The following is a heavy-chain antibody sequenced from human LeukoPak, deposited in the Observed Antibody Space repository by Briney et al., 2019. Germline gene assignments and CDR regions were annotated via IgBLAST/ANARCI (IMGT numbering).Heavy chain of an antibody. J-gene: IGHJ4*02. CDR1: GYTFTGYY. V-gene: IGHV1-2*02. CDR3: ARVLSMVRGVPFDY. CDR2: INPNSGGT. D-gene: IGHD3-10*01. Sequence: ASVKVSCKASGYTFTGYYMHWVRQAPGQGLEWMGWINPNSGGTNYAQKFQGRVTMTRDTSISTAYMELSRLRSDDTAVYYCARVLSMVRGVPFDYWGQGTLVTVSS.